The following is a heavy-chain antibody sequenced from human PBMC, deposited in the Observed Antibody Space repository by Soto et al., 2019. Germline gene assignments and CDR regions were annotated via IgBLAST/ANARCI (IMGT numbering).Heavy chain of an antibody. CDR1: GGTFSSYA. Sequence: QVQLVQSGAEVKKPGSSVKVSCKASGGTFSSYAISWVRQAPGQGLEWMGGIIPIFGTANYAQKFQGRVTITADESKSTAYMELSSLRSEDKAVYYCARGAVVVVAASYYYYYGMDVWGQGTTVTVSS. CDR2: IIPIFGTA. CDR3: ARGAVVVVAASYYYYYGMDV. V-gene: IGHV1-69*01. D-gene: IGHD2-15*01. J-gene: IGHJ6*02.